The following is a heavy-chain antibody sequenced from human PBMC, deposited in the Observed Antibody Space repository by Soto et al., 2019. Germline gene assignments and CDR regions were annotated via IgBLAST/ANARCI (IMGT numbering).Heavy chain of an antibody. CDR3: TIGKTAQYDFDY. CDR1: GFTFTNAW. D-gene: IGHD2-2*01. CDR2: IKSKADGGTT. J-gene: IGHJ4*02. Sequence: EVQLVESGGGLVKPGGSLRLSCAGSGFTFTNAWMNWVRQAPGKGLEWVGRIKSKADGGTTDYAAPVEGRFTISGDDSRNTLYLQMNSLKTEDTGMYYCTIGKTAQYDFDYWGQGTLVTVSS. V-gene: IGHV3-15*07.